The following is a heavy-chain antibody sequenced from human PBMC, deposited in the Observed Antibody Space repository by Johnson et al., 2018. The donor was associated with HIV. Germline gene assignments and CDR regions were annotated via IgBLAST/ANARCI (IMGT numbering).Heavy chain of an antibody. CDR2: ISSSGSNI. V-gene: IGHV3-11*04. Sequence: QVQLVESGGGLVKPGGSLRRSCAASGFIFSDYYMSWIRQATGKGLEWVSYISSSGSNIYYADAVKGRFTISRDNAKNSLYLQMGSLRAEDMAVYDCARDQRWWLQSPGAFDIWGQGTMVTVSS. D-gene: IGHD5-24*01. J-gene: IGHJ3*02. CDR1: GFIFSDYY. CDR3: ARDQRWWLQSPGAFDI.